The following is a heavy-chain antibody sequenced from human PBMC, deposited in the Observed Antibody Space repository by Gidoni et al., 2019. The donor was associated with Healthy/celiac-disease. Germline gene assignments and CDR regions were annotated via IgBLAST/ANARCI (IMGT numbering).Heavy chain of an antibody. J-gene: IGHJ6*02. V-gene: IGHV3-66*01. CDR1: GFTVSCNS. CDR3: ARDDISSSRSGGYYYYGMDV. Sequence: EVPLVESGGGLVQPGGSLRLSCAASGFTVSCNSISWGRQATGQGPGWVSVIYSGCSTYYADSVKGRFTISRDNSKNTLYLQMNSLRAEDKAVYYCARDDISSSRSGGYYYYGMDVWGQGTTVTVSS. D-gene: IGHD6-6*01. CDR2: IYSGCST.